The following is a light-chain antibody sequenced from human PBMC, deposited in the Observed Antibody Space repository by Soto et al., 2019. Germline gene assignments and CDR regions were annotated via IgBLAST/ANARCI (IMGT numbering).Light chain of an antibody. J-gene: IGKJ2*01. CDR3: QQYISLPHT. CDR1: QSISSSY. V-gene: IGKV3-20*01. CDR2: DAS. Sequence: EIVLTQSPATLSLSPGERATLSCRASQSISSSYLAWYQQKPGQAPRLLIYDASSRATGIPDRFSGSGSGTDFTLTISRLEPEDFVVYYCQQYISLPHTFGQGTKLEVK.